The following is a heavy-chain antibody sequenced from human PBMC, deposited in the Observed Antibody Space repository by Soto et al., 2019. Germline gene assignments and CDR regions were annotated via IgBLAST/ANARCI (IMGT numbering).Heavy chain of an antibody. CDR1: GFTFGTYW. J-gene: IGHJ4*02. CDR3: ATDLNWEQY. CDR2: IKPDGSER. V-gene: IGHV3-7*04. D-gene: IGHD7-27*01. Sequence: EVQLVESGGGLVQPGGSLRLSCAASGFTFGTYWMTWVRQAPGEGLECVGNIKPDGSERYYVDSVKGRFTISRDNAKNSLYLHMNSLRAEDTAVYYCATDLNWEQYWGQGTLVTVSS.